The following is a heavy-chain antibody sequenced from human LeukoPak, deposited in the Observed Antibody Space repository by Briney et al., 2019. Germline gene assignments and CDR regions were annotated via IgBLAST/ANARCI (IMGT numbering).Heavy chain of an antibody. V-gene: IGHV3-11*03. J-gene: IGHJ4*02. CDR2: ISSSSSYT. CDR3: ARGIYYFDY. CDR1: VYTFSDYS. D-gene: IGHD6-13*01. Sequence: GGSLRLSCAASVYTFSDYSINWVREAPGKGLEWVSYISSSSSYTNYADSVKGRFTISRDNAKNSLYLQINSLRAEDTAVYYCARGIYYFDYWAREPWSPSPQ.